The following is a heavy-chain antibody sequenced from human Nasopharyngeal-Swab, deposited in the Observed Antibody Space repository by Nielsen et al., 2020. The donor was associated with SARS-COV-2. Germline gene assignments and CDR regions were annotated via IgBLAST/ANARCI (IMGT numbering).Heavy chain of an antibody. CDR1: GFTFSSYA. CDR3: AKDGGDYDYSAG. J-gene: IGHJ4*02. CDR2: ISGSGGST. D-gene: IGHD5-12*01. V-gene: IGHV3-23*01. Sequence: GESLKIPCAASGFTFSSYAMSWVRQAPGKGLEWVSAISGSGGSTYYADSVKGRFTISRDNSKNTLYLQINSLRAEDTAVYYCAKDGGDYDYSAGWGQGTLVTVSS.